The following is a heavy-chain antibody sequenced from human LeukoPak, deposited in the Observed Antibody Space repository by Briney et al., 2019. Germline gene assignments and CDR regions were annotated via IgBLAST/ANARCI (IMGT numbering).Heavy chain of an antibody. J-gene: IGHJ4*02. CDR3: ARDSYYYDSSGYYDY. Sequence: ASVTVSCKASGYTFTSYGISWVRQAPGQGLEGMGWISAYNGNTNYAQKLQGRVTMTTDTSTSTAYMELRSLRSDDTAVYYCARDSYYYDSSGYYDYWGQGTLVTVSS. V-gene: IGHV1-18*01. CDR1: GYTFTSYG. D-gene: IGHD3-22*01. CDR2: ISAYNGNT.